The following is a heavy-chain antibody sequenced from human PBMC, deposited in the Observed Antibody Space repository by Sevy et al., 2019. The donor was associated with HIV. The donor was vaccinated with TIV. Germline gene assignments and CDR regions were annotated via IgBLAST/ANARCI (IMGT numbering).Heavy chain of an antibody. CDR3: ARVDSSGYYYTEYFQH. CDR2: ISYDGSNK. CDR1: GFTFGSYA. D-gene: IGHD3-22*01. Sequence: GGSLRLSCAASGFTFGSYAMHWVRQAPGKGREGVAVISYDGSNKYYADSVKGRFTISRDNSKNTLYLQMNSLRAEDTAVYYCARVDSSGYYYTEYFQHWGQGTLVTVSS. J-gene: IGHJ1*01. V-gene: IGHV3-30-3*01.